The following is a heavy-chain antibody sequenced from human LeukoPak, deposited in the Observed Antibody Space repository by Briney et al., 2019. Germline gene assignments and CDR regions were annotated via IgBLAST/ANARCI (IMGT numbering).Heavy chain of an antibody. CDR3: AKDLASGYYDSSGYSSAFDI. J-gene: IGHJ3*02. Sequence: GGSLRLSCAASGFTFSSYAMSWVRQAPGKGLEWVSAISGSGGSTYYADSVKGRFTISRDNSKNTLYLQMNSLRAEDTAVYYCAKDLASGYYDSSGYSSAFDIWGQGTMVTVSS. V-gene: IGHV3-23*01. CDR2: ISGSGGST. D-gene: IGHD3-22*01. CDR1: GFTFSSYA.